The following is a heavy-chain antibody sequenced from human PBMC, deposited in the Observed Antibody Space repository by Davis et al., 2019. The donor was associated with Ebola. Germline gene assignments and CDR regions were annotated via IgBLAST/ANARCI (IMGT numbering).Heavy chain of an antibody. V-gene: IGHV4-34*01. CDR3: ARGPGYSSSWYFLYNWFDP. J-gene: IGHJ5*02. CDR2: INHSGST. CDR1: GGSFSGYY. Sequence: SETLSLTCAVYGGSFSGYYWSWIRQPPGKGLEWIGEINHSGSTNYNPSLKSRVTISVDTSKNQFSLKLSSVTAADTAVYYCARGPGYSSSWYFLYNWFDPWCQGTLVTVSS. D-gene: IGHD6-13*01.